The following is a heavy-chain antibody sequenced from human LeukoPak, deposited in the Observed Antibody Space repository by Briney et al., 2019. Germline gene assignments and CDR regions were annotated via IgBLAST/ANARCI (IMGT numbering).Heavy chain of an antibody. J-gene: IGHJ4*02. CDR2: MNPNSGNT. Sequence: ASVKVSCKASGYTFTSYDINWVRQATGQGLEWMGWMNPNSGNTGYAQKFQGRVTITRNTSISTAYMELSSLRSEDTAVYYCARGKRYCSSTSCFYFDYWGQGTLVTVSS. D-gene: IGHD2-2*01. CDR1: GYTFTSYD. V-gene: IGHV1-8*03. CDR3: ARGKRYCSSTSCFYFDY.